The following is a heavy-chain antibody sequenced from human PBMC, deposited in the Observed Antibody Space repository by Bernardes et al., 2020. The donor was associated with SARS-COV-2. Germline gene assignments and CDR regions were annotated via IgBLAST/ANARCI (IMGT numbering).Heavy chain of an antibody. Sequence: ASVKVSCKFSGYTLSELSIHRVRQAPGKGLEWMGGSDPAEGRTVDAQNFQGRVTMTEDTSTDTAYMQLNSLTSEDTAVYYCATEDTWGQGTLIIVSS. J-gene: IGHJ5*02. CDR1: GYTLSELS. CDR3: ATEDT. V-gene: IGHV1-24*01. CDR2: SDPAEGRT.